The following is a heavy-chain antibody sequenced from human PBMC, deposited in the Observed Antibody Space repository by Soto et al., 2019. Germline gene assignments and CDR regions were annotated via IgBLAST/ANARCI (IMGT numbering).Heavy chain of an antibody. J-gene: IGHJ3*02. Sequence: GGSLRLSCAASGFTFSSYAMSWVRQAPGMGLEWVSAISGSGGSTYYIDSVKGRFTISRDNSKNTLYLQMNGLRAEDTAVYHCVTRWSPGAFDIWGLGTMVTVSS. V-gene: IGHV3-23*01. CDR2: ISGSGGST. D-gene: IGHD2-15*01. CDR1: GFTFSSYA. CDR3: VTRWSPGAFDI.